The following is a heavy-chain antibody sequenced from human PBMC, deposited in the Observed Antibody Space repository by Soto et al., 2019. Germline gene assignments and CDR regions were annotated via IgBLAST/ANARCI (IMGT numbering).Heavy chain of an antibody. CDR3: VKGYCSGGSCRDFDY. CDR1: GGTFSSYA. CDR2: IIPIFGTA. D-gene: IGHD2-15*01. J-gene: IGHJ4*02. Sequence: SVKVSCKASGGTFSSYAISWVRQAPGQGLEWMGGIIPIFGTANYAQKFQGRVTITVDESTSTAYMELSSLRSEGTAVYYCVKGYCSGGSCRDFDYWGQGTLVTVSS. V-gene: IGHV1-69*13.